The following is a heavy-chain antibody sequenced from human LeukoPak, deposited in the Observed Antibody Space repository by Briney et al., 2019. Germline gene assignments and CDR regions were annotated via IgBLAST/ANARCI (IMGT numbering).Heavy chain of an antibody. J-gene: IGHJ5*02. CDR2: ISSSGSTI. V-gene: IGHV3-11*01. CDR1: GFTFSDYY. D-gene: IGHD5-18*01. CDR3: ASLDTAKQPLANH. Sequence: GGSLRLSCAASGFTFSDYYMSWIRQAPGKGLEWVSYISSSGSTIYYADSVKGRFTISRDNAKNSLYLQMNTLRVEDTAMYYCASLDTAKQPLANHWGQGTLVTVSS.